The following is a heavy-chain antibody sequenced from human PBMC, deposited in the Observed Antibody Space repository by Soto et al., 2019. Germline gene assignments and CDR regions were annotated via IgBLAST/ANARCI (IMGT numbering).Heavy chain of an antibody. D-gene: IGHD3-22*01. CDR1: GYSFTKYW. CDR3: ATTGWTTAPPNTNGYLYYYAMDV. Sequence: PGESLKISCKGSGYSFTKYWIGWVRQMPGKGLEWMGTIHPGDSDTRYGPSFQGQVTISADKSISTAYLHWSSLKASDTAMSFCATTGWTTAPPNTNGYLYYYAMDVWGQGTTVTVSS. V-gene: IGHV5-51*01. CDR2: IHPGDSDT. J-gene: IGHJ6*02.